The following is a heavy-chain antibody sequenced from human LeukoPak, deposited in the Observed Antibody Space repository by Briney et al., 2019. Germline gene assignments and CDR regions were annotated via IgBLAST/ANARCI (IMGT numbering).Heavy chain of an antibody. CDR3: ARGVEPLAANTLAY. CDR1: GFTVITND. V-gene: IGHV3-53*01. CDR2: LYSDGNT. J-gene: IGHJ4*02. D-gene: IGHD1-14*01. Sequence: GGSLRLSCAASGFTVITNDMTWVRQAPGKGLEWSSVLYSDGNTKYADSVQGRFTISRDNSKNTLYLEMNSLSPDNTAVYYCARGVEPLAANTLAYWGQGTLVTVSS.